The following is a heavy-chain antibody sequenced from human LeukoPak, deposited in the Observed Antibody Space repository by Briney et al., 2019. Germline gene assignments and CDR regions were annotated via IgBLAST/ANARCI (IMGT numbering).Heavy chain of an antibody. CDR2: INHSGST. J-gene: IGHJ3*02. CDR3: ASPAMQIVARDDAFHI. V-gene: IGHV4-34*01. CDR1: AGSFSGYC. Sequence: SETLSLTCTVSAGSFSGYCWSWIPQPPGQGLEWIGEINHSGSTNYNPSLKSRVTISVDTSKNQFSLKLSSVTAADTAVYYCASPAMQIVARDDAFHIWGPGTMVTVSS. D-gene: IGHD2-21*01.